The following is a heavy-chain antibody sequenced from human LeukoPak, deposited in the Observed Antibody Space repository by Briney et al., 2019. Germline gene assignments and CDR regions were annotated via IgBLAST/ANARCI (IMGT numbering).Heavy chain of an antibody. V-gene: IGHV1-2*02. CDR1: GYTFTGYY. D-gene: IGHD1-1*01. Sequence: ASVKVSCNASGYTFTGYYMHWGRQAPGQGLEWMGWINTNSGGINYAQKFQGRVTMTRDTSISTAYMELSRLRSDVTAVSYCARAGYEGYYFDYWGQGTLVTVSS. J-gene: IGHJ4*02. CDR3: ARAGYEGYYFDY. CDR2: INTNSGGI.